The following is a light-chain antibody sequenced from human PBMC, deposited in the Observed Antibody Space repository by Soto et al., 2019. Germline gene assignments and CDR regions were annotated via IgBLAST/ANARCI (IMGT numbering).Light chain of an antibody. V-gene: IGKV3-15*01. J-gene: IGKJ2*03. CDR1: QSVSSN. CDR3: QQYNNLPYS. CDR2: GTF. Sequence: PGERVTLCCRASQSVSSNLAWYQQKPGQAPRLLIDGTFTRATGVPARFSASRSGTEFTLTITSPQSEDFALYYCQQYNNLPYSFGQGTKVDIK.